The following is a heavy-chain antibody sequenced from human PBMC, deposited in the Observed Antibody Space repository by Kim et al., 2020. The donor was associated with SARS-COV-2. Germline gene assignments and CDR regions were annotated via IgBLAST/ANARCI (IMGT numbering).Heavy chain of an antibody. CDR2: INHSGST. J-gene: IGHJ4*01. D-gene: IGHD3-22*01. CDR1: GGSFSGYY. Sequence: SETLSLTCAVYGGSFSGYYWSWIRQPPGKGLEWIGEINHSGSTNYNPSLKSRVTISVDTSKNQFSLKLSSVTAADTAVYYCAREDYDSSGYYFSHYFDY. V-gene: IGHV4-34*01. CDR3: AREDYDSSGYYFSHYFDY.